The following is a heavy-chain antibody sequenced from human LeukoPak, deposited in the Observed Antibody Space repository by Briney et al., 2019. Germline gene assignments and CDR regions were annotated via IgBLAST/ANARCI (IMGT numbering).Heavy chain of an antibody. Sequence: GGSLRLSCAASGFTFSSYGIHWVRQAPGKGLEWVAVIRYVGSNKYYADSVKGRFTISRDNSKNTLYLQMNSLRAEDTAVYYCAKARPVFNGIAAAGTLSPSGYWGQGTLVTVSS. CDR3: AKARPVFNGIAAAGTLSPSGY. V-gene: IGHV3-30*02. CDR2: IRYVGSNK. J-gene: IGHJ4*02. D-gene: IGHD6-13*01. CDR1: GFTFSSYG.